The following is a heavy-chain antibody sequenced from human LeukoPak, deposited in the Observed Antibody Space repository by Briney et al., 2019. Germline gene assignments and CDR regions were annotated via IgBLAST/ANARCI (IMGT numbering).Heavy chain of an antibody. CDR3: AKVMYYDFWSGSFDY. J-gene: IGHJ4*02. CDR2: IRDSGSST. D-gene: IGHD3-3*01. V-gene: IGHV3-23*01. Sequence: PGGSLRLSCAASGFTFSSYAMSWVRQAPGKGLERVSAIRDSGSSTHYADSVKGRLTTSRDNSKNTLFLQMNSLRAEDTAIYYCAKVMYYDFWSGSFDYWGQGTLVTVSS. CDR1: GFTFSSYA.